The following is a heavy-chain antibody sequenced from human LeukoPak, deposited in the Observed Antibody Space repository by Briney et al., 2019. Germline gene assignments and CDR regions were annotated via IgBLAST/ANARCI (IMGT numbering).Heavy chain of an antibody. Sequence: EASVKVSCKASGGTFSSYAISWVRQAPGQGLEWMGGIIPIFGTANYAQKFQGRVTITADESTSTAYMELSSLRSEDTAVYYCATSGGYYGSGSYSVTYYYYGMDVWGQGTTVTVSS. J-gene: IGHJ6*02. CDR1: GGTFSSYA. CDR3: ATSGGYYGSGSYSVTYYYYGMDV. CDR2: IIPIFGTA. V-gene: IGHV1-69*13. D-gene: IGHD3-10*01.